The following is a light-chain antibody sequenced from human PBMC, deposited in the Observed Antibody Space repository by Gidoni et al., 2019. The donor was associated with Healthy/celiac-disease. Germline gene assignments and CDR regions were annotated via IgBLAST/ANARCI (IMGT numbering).Light chain of an antibody. Sequence: QSALTQPASVSGSPGRAITIPCTGTSSDVGRYNLVSWHQQHTGKAPTRMIYEVSKRPSGVSNRFSGSKSGNTASLTISGLQAEDEADYYCCSYAGSRVFGGGTKLTVL. CDR1: SSDVGRYNL. J-gene: IGLJ2*01. V-gene: IGLV2-23*02. CDR2: EVS. CDR3: CSYAGSRV.